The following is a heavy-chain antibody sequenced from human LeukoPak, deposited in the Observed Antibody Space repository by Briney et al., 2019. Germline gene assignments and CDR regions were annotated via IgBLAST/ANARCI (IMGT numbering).Heavy chain of an antibody. CDR1: GFTFSSYW. Sequence: GGSLRLSCAASGFTFSSYWMHWVRQAPGKGLVWVSRINDDGSATFYADSVKGRFTISRDNAKNTLFLQMSSLRAEDTAVYFCAREILAPGKTHDYWGQGTLVTVSS. CDR3: AREILAPGKTHDY. V-gene: IGHV3-74*01. J-gene: IGHJ4*02. CDR2: INDDGSAT.